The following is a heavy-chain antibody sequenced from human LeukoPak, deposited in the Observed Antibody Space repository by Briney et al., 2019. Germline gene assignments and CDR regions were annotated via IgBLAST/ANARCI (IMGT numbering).Heavy chain of an antibody. J-gene: IGHJ4*02. CDR2: ITYNGAAT. V-gene: IGHV3-23*01. CDR1: GFSFGGYA. Sequence: GSLRLSCAASGFSFGGYAMTWVRQAPGKGLEWVSSITYNGAATYYLDSVKARFTISRDNSRSTLYLQMDSLTAEDTALYYCAKDGLYFDGSTHIYYFDSWGQGTLVAVSS. D-gene: IGHD3-9*01. CDR3: AKDGLYFDGSTHIYYFDS.